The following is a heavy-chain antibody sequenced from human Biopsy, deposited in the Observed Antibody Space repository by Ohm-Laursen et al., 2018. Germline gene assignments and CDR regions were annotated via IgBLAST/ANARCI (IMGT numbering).Heavy chain of an antibody. Sequence: ASVKASCKASGYSFTSYYIHWVRQAPGQGLEWMGMINPRGSTTSYPQILQGRVTMTRDTSKSTVYMELSSLRSADTAVYFCARNTGWYGDLYYFDYWGQGTLVTVSS. CDR1: GYSFTSYY. CDR3: ARNTGWYGDLYYFDY. J-gene: IGHJ4*02. V-gene: IGHV1-46*01. CDR2: INPRGSTT. D-gene: IGHD6-19*01.